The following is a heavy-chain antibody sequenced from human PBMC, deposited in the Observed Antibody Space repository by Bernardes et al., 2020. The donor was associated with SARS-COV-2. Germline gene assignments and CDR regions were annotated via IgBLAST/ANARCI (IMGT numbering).Heavy chain of an antibody. D-gene: IGHD2-21*01. CDR3: ARDVSPFGHNSGDS. V-gene: IGHV3-23*01. J-gene: IGHJ3*02. CDR2: ISANGGTT. Sequence: GGSLRLSCAASGFTFKNYAMNWVRQSPGKGLQFISGISANGGTTYYADSVKGRFTMSRDNSKNALYLQMNSLRVDDTARYYCARDVSPFGHNSGDSWGPGVLVTVSS. CDR1: GFTFKNYA.